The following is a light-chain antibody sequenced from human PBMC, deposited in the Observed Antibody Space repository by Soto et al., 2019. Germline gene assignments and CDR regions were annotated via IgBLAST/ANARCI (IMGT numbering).Light chain of an antibody. V-gene: IGLV2-14*01. CDR1: SSDVGGYNY. Sequence: HSVLTQPASVSGSPGQSITISCTGTSSDVGGYNYVSWYQQHPGKAPKLMIYEVSNRPSGVSNRFSGSKSGNTASLTISGLQAEDEADYYCSSYTSSIFYVFGTGTKVTVL. CDR2: EVS. J-gene: IGLJ1*01. CDR3: SSYTSSIFYV.